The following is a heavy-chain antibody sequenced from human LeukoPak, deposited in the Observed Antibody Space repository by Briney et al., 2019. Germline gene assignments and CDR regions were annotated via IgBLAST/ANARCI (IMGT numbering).Heavy chain of an antibody. V-gene: IGHV4-39*07. D-gene: IGHD6-13*01. CDR2: IYYSGST. Sequence: SETLSLTCTVSGGSISSSSYYWGWIRQPPGKGLEWIGSIYYSGSTYYNPSLKSRVTISVDKSKNQFSLKLSSVTAADTAVYYCARGIAAAGNGFDYWGQGTLVTVSS. CDR3: ARGIAAAGNGFDY. CDR1: GGSISSSSYY. J-gene: IGHJ4*02.